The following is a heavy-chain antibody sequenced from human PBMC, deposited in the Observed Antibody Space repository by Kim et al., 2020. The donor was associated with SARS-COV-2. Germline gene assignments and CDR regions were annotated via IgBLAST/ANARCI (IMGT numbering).Heavy chain of an antibody. D-gene: IGHD3-10*01. J-gene: IGHJ6*02. Sequence: GRFTISRDNAKNSLYLQMNSLRAEDTALYYCAKERGDMVRGVPPYGMDVWGQGTTVTVSS. V-gene: IGHV3-9*01. CDR3: AKERGDMVRGVPPYGMDV.